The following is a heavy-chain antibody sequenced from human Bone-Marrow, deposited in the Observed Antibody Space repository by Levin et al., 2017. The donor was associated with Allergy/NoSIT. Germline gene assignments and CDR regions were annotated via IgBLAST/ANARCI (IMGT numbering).Heavy chain of an antibody. CDR3: ARDQVPTGMDV. Sequence: GESLKISCAASGFTFSSYGMHWVRQAPGKGLEWVAFISYAGATIFHADSVKGRFTISRDNSKSTLYLQMNNLRPEDMGLYYCARDQVPTGMDVWGQGTTVTVSS. CDR1: GFTFSSYG. CDR2: ISYAGATI. J-gene: IGHJ6*02. V-gene: IGHV3-30*19.